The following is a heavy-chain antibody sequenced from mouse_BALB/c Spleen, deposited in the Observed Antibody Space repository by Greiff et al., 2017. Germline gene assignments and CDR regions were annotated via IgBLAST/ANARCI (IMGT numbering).Heavy chain of an antibody. CDR1: GFSLTGYG. Sequence: QVQLKQSGPGLVAPSQSLSITCTVSGFSLTGYGVNWVRQPPGKGLEWLGMIWGDGSTDYNSALKSRLSISKDNSKSQVFLKMNSLQTDDTARYYCARRGNYYGSSFAVWGEGTTVTVSS. J-gene: IGHJ1*01. CDR3: ARRGNYYGSSFAV. V-gene: IGHV2-6-7*01. CDR2: IWGDGST. D-gene: IGHD1-1*01.